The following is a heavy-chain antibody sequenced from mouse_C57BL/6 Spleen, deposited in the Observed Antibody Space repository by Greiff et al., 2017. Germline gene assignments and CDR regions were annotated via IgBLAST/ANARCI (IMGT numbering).Heavy chain of an antibody. Sequence: EVQGVESGGGLVQPGGSLKLSCAASGFTFSDYYMYWVRQTPEKRLEWVAYISNGGGSTYYPDTVKGRFTISRDNAKNTLYLQMSRLKSEDTAMYYCARHHDGYYHYFDYWGQGTTLTVSS. CDR1: GFTFSDYY. J-gene: IGHJ2*01. CDR3: ARHHDGYYHYFDY. D-gene: IGHD2-3*01. V-gene: IGHV5-12*01. CDR2: ISNGGGST.